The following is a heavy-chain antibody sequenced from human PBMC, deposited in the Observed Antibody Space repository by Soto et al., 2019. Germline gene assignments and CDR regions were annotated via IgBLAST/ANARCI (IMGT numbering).Heavy chain of an antibody. CDR2: ISGSGGST. D-gene: IGHD1-1*01. V-gene: IGHV3-23*01. Sequence: GGSLRLSCAASGFTFSSYAMSWVRQAPGKGLEWVSAISGSGGSTYYADSVKGRFTISRDNSKNTLYLQMNSLRAEDTAVYYCAKDGYNWNEGHDAFDIWGQGTMVPVSS. CDR1: GFTFSSYA. CDR3: AKDGYNWNEGHDAFDI. J-gene: IGHJ3*02.